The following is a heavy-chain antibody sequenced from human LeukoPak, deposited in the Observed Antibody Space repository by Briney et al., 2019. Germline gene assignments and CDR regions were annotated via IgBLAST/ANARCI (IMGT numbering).Heavy chain of an antibody. D-gene: IGHD6-6*01. Sequence: TSETLSLTCTVSGASISTYYWSWIRQPPGKGLEWIGYIYYSGSTNYNPSLKSRVTISVDTSKNQFSLKLSSVTAADTAVYYCARDRVDDDAFDIWGQGTMVTVSS. J-gene: IGHJ3*02. V-gene: IGHV4-59*01. CDR1: GASISTYY. CDR2: IYYSGST. CDR3: ARDRVDDDAFDI.